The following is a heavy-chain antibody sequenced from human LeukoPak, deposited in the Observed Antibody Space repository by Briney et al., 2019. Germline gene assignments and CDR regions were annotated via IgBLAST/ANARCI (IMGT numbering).Heavy chain of an antibody. CDR2: IYYSGST. CDR3: ARHRMXXXDSSGRGVADAFDI. D-gene: IGHD3-22*01. Sequence: PSETLSLTCTVSGGSISSSSYYWGWIRQPPGEGLEWIGSIYYSGSTYYNPSLKSRVTISVDTSKNQFSLKLTCVTAADPALYYXARHRMXXXDSSGRGVADAFDIWGQGTMVTVSS. V-gene: IGHV4-39*01. J-gene: IGHJ3*02. CDR1: GGSISSSSYY.